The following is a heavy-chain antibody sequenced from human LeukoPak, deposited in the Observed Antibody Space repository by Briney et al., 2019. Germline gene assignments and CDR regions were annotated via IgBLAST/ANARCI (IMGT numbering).Heavy chain of an antibody. CDR2: ISYDETNE. J-gene: IGHJ6*02. Sequence: GGSLRLSCAASGFTFSNAWMSWVRQAPGKGPEWVAVISYDETNEYYADSVKGRFTISRDNSKNTLYLQMHSLTDEDTAVYYCAKDRGEYFYGMDVWGQGTTVTVSS. CDR1: GFTFSNAW. V-gene: IGHV3-30*18. CDR3: AKDRGEYFYGMDV.